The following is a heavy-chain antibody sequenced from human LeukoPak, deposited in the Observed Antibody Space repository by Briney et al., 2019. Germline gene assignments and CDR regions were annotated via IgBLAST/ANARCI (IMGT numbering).Heavy chain of an antibody. CDR1: GFTFSSYA. J-gene: IGHJ4*02. V-gene: IGHV3-30-3*01. Sequence: GGSLRLSCAASGFTFSSYAMHWVRQAPGKGLEWVAVISYDGSNKYYADSVKGRFTISRDNSKNTLYLQMNSLRAEDTAVYYCASFLAYCGGDCYSDFDYWGQGTLVTVSS. D-gene: IGHD2-21*02. CDR2: ISYDGSNK. CDR3: ASFLAYCGGDCYSDFDY.